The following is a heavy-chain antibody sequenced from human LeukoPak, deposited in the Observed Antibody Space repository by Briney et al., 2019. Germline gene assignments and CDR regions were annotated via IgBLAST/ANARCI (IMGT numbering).Heavy chain of an antibody. V-gene: IGHV3-7*01. J-gene: IGHJ4*02. CDR2: IKQDGSEK. CDR3: ARNPVRKFDY. CDR1: GFTFSSYS. D-gene: IGHD1-1*01. Sequence: GGSLRLSCAASGFTFSSYSMNWVRQAPGKGLEWVANIKQDGSEKYYVDSVKGRFTISRDNAKNSLYLQMNSLRAEDTAVYYCARNPVRKFDYWGQGTLVTVSS.